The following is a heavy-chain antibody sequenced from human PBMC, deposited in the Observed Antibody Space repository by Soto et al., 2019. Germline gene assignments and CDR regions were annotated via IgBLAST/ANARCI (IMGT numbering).Heavy chain of an antibody. J-gene: IGHJ6*02. Sequence: EVQLLETGGGLVQPGGSLRLSCKASGFIFQNFVINWVRQAPGKGLEWVSIIGGTGPYTFYADSVRGRFTFSRDNSENTVYLEMNSLRAEDTAIYFCAKGGTSHIYGIDVWGPGTTVIVSS. CDR3: AKGGTSHIYGIDV. D-gene: IGHD2-2*01. V-gene: IGHV3-23*01. CDR1: GFIFQNFV. CDR2: IGGTGPYT.